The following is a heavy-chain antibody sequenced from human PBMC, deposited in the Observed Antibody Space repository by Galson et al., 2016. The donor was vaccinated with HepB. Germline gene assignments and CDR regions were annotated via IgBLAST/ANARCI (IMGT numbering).Heavy chain of an antibody. D-gene: IGHD4-23*01. J-gene: IGHJ4*02. CDR1: GYTFRDYG. CDR3: ARALGGNEPAIFDY. CDR2: INPYAGNT. V-gene: IGHV1-18*01. Sequence: SVKVSCKASGYTFRDYGVTWVRQAPGQGLQWMGWINPYAGNTNYAEILQGRVTMTTDTSTSTADMELRSLRSDDTAVYYCARALGGNEPAIFDYWGQGTPVTVSS.